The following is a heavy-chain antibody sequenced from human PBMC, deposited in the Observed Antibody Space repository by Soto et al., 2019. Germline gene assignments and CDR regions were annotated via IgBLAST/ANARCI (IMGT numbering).Heavy chain of an antibody. Sequence: GGSLRLSCAASGFTFSSYAMHWVRQAPGKGLEWVAVISYDGSNKYYADSVKGRFTISRDNSKNTLYLQMNSLRAEDTAVYYCARTRPEHTVTYYYYYYGMDVWGQGTTVTVSS. V-gene: IGHV3-30-3*01. CDR2: ISYDGSNK. CDR3: ARTRPEHTVTYYYYYYGMDV. J-gene: IGHJ6*02. CDR1: GFTFSSYA. D-gene: IGHD4-4*01.